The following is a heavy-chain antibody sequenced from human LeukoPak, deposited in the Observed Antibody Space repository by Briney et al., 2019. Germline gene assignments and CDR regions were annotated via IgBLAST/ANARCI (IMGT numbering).Heavy chain of an antibody. Sequence: SETLSLTCTVSGGSISSYYWSWIRQPPGKGLEWIGYIYYSGSTNYNPSLKSRVTISVDTSKNQFSLKLSSVTAADTAVYYCARTGYSSEGGNWFDPWGQGTLVTVSS. V-gene: IGHV4-59*12. D-gene: IGHD6-25*01. CDR2: IYYSGST. CDR1: GGSISSYY. CDR3: ARTGYSSEGGNWFDP. J-gene: IGHJ5*02.